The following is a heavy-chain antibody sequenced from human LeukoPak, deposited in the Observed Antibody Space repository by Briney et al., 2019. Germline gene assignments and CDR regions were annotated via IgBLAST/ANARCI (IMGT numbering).Heavy chain of an antibody. Sequence: QPGGSLRLSCAASGFTFDDYAMHWVRQAPGKGLEWVSLISWDGGSTYYADSVKGRFTISRDNSKNSLYLQMNSLRAEDTALYYCAKDTPAYCGGDCYPDYWGQGILVTVSS. D-gene: IGHD2-21*01. CDR3: AKDTPAYCGGDCYPDY. J-gene: IGHJ4*02. V-gene: IGHV3-43D*03. CDR1: GFTFDDYA. CDR2: ISWDGGST.